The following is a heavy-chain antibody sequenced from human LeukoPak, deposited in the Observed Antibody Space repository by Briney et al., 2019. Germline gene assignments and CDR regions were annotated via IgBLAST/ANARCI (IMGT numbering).Heavy chain of an antibody. Sequence: PGGSLRLSCAASGFTFSSYEMNWVRQAPGKGLEWVSYISSSGRTIYYADSVKGRFTISRDNAKNSLYLQMNSLRAEDTAVYYCARSREYYYDSSGYWDYWGQGTLVTVSS. CDR1: GFTFSSYE. V-gene: IGHV3-48*03. D-gene: IGHD3-22*01. CDR2: ISSSGRTI. CDR3: ARSREYYYDSSGYWDY. J-gene: IGHJ4*02.